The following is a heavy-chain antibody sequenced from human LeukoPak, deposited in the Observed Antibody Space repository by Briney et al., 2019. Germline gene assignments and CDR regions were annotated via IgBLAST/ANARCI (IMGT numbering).Heavy chain of an antibody. Sequence: GGSLRLSCAASGFTFSGYWMTWVRQAPGKGLEWVGNISPDGSKAYYMDSVKGRFTMSRDNAENSLFLQLNSLRAEDTAVYYCAREIVVVVAAIPRYYFDYWGQGTLVTVSS. D-gene: IGHD2-15*01. V-gene: IGHV3-7*01. CDR3: AREIVVVVAAIPRYYFDY. CDR2: ISPDGSKA. J-gene: IGHJ4*02. CDR1: GFTFSGYW.